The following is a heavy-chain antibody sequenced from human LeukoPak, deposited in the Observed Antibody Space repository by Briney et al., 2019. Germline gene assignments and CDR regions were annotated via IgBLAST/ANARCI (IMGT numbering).Heavy chain of an antibody. CDR2: IIPIFGTT. Sequence: GASVKVSCKASGGTFSSYAISWVRQAPGQGLEWMGGIIPIFGTTNYAQKFQGTVTITTDESTSTAYMELSSLRSEDTAVYYCAGYSGSYFGWRTSGDYFHYWGQGTLVTVSS. J-gene: IGHJ4*02. D-gene: IGHD1-26*01. CDR1: GGTFSSYA. CDR3: AGYSGSYFGWRTSGDYFHY. V-gene: IGHV1-69*05.